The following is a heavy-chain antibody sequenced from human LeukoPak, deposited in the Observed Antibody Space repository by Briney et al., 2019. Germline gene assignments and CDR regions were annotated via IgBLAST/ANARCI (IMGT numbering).Heavy chain of an antibody. CDR2: INPNSGGT. D-gene: IGHD3-22*01. J-gene: IGHJ6*02. CDR1: GYTFTGYY. CDR3: ARVIDDSSGYSDYYGMDV. Sequence: GASVKVSCKASGYTFTGYYMHWVRQAPGQGPEWMGWINPNSGGTNYAQKFQGRVTMTRDTSISTAYMELGRLRSDDTAVYYCARVIDDSSGYSDYYGMDVWGQGTTVTVSS. V-gene: IGHV1-2*02.